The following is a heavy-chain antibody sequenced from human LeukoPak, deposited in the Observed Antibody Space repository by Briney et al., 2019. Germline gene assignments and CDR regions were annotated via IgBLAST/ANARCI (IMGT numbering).Heavy chain of an antibody. V-gene: IGHV3-33*01. D-gene: IGHD2-2*01. Sequence: PGRSLRLSCAASGFTFSSYGMHWVRQAPGKGLEWVAVIYYDGSNKYYADSVKGRFTISRDNSKNTLYLQMNTLRAEDTAVYYCARDRDTSCYDCYYYGMDVWGQGTTVTVSS. J-gene: IGHJ6*02. CDR2: IYYDGSNK. CDR1: GFTFSSYG. CDR3: ARDRDTSCYDCYYYGMDV.